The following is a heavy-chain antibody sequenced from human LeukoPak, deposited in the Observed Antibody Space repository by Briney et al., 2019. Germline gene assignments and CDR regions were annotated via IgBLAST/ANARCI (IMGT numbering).Heavy chain of an antibody. D-gene: IGHD5-18*01. CDR1: GFTFSSYG. CDR3: AKGSGRGSSSALDY. Sequence: SGGSLRLSCAAAGFTFSSYGMHWVRQAPGKGLEWVAVIWYDGSNKYYADSVKGRFTISRDNAKNTLYLQMNSLRAEDTALYYCAKGSGRGSSSALDYWGQGTLVTVSS. CDR2: IWYDGSNK. J-gene: IGHJ4*02. V-gene: IGHV3-33*06.